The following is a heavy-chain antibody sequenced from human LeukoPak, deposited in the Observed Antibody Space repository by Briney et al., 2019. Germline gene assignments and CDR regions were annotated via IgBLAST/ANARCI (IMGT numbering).Heavy chain of an antibody. V-gene: IGHV3-53*01. CDR1: GFTVSSNY. CDR3: ATEDQYCGGDCYSAPFDY. CDR2: IYNGGNT. D-gene: IGHD2-21*02. Sequence: GGSLRLSCAASGFTVSSNYMSWVRQAPGKGLEWVSVIYNGGNTYYAESVKGRFSISRDNSKNTLYLQMNSLRVEDTAVYYCATEDQYCGGDCYSAPFDYWGQGALVTVSS. J-gene: IGHJ4*02.